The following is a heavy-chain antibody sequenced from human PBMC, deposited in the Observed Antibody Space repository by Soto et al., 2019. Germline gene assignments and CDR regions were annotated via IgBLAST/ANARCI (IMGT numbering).Heavy chain of an antibody. CDR3: XXXXXXXXXAXFDY. CDR1: GYNFITYG. Sequence: QVQLVXSGAXVKPPGXSVKVSCKASGYNFITYGIXXXXXXXXXXXXWMGWISAYRGTTNYAQKFQGRVTMTTDTSTMTAFXXLXSLRSDDTAVYXXXXXXXXXXXAXFDYWGLGTLVTVSS. CDR2: ISAYRGTT. J-gene: IGHJ4*02. V-gene: IGHV1-18*01.